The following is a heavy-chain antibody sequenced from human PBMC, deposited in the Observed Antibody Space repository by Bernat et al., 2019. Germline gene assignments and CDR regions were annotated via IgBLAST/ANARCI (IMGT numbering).Heavy chain of an antibody. D-gene: IGHD3-10*01. CDR2: INPSGGST. CDR1: GYTFTSYY. J-gene: IGHJ4*02. CDR3: ARGGSGNWDY. Sequence: QVQLVQSGAEVKKPGASVKVSCKASGYTFTSYYMHWVRQAPGQGLEWMGIINPSGGSTSYAQKFQGRVTMTRDTSISTAYMELSSLTSEDTAVYYCARGGSGNWDYWGQGTLVTVSS. V-gene: IGHV1-46*01.